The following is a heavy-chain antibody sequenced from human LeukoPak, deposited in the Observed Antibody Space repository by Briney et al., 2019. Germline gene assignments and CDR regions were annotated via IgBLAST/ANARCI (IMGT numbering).Heavy chain of an antibody. CDR2: TYYRSQWFR. CDR3: AREEHDYGDYLDYYYYGMDV. CDR1: GDSVFSDGVA. Sequence: SQTLSLTCAISGDSVFSDGVAWNWIRQSTSRGLEWLGRTYYRSQWFRDYAESVKSRITIDPDTSKNQFSLQLNSVTPEDTAVYYCAREEHDYGDYLDYYYYGMDVWGQGTTVTVSS. D-gene: IGHD4-17*01. V-gene: IGHV6-1*01. J-gene: IGHJ6*02.